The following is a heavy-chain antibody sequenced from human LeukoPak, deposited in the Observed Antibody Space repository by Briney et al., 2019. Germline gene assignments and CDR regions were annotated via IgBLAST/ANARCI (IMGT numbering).Heavy chain of an antibody. J-gene: IGHJ4*02. CDR2: IIPIFGTA. D-gene: IGHD5-18*01. Sequence: SVKVSCKASGGTFSSYAISWVRQAPGQGLEWMGRIIPIFGTANYAQKFQGRVTITTDESTSTAYMELSSLRSEDPAVYYCARGISAFGYSYESWGQGTLVTVSS. V-gene: IGHV1-69*05. CDR1: GGTFSSYA. CDR3: ARGISAFGYSYES.